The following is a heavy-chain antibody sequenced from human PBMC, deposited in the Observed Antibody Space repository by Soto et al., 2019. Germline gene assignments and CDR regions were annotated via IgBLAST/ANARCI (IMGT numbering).Heavy chain of an antibody. Sequence: PSQALPHTSTVSAASPSPRKWCAWVRQTPGKGLEWIGEIYHSGSINHNPSLKSRVTMSVDKSKNQFSLKMTSVTAADTGVYYCASKFGDLLADAFDIWGQGTVVT. D-gene: IGHD3-10*01. CDR2: IYHSGSI. J-gene: IGHJ3*02. V-gene: IGHV4-4*02. CDR1: AASPSPRKW. CDR3: ASKFGDLLADAFDI.